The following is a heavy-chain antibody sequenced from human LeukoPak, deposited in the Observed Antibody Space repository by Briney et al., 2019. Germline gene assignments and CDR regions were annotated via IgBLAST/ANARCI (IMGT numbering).Heavy chain of an antibody. D-gene: IGHD5-12*01. CDR3: ARDSPGYGGYSY. V-gene: IGHV3-7*04. J-gene: IGHJ4*02. CDR2: IKEDGSAK. Sequence: GGSLRLSCAASGFTFSRYWMTWVRQAPGKGLEWVANIKEDGSAKYYVDSMKGRFTISRDNAKNSLYLQINSLRAEDTAVYYCARDSPGYGGYSYWGQGTLVTVSS. CDR1: GFTFSRYW.